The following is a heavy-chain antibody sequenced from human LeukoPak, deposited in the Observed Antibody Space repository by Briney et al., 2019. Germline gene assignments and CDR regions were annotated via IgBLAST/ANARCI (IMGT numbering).Heavy chain of an antibody. V-gene: IGHV3-66*01. CDR2: IYSGGNT. Sequence: GGSLRLSCAASGFTVSSNYMSWVRQAPGKGLEWVSIIYSGGNTYYVDSVKGRFTISRDNSKNTLYLQMNSLRAEDTAVYYCASSEWWCYFGYWGQGTLVTVSS. J-gene: IGHJ4*02. CDR1: GFTVSSNY. CDR3: ASSEWWCYFGY. D-gene: IGHD2-15*01.